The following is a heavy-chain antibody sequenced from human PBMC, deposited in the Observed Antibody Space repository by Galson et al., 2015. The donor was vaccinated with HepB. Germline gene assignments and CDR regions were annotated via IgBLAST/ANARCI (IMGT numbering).Heavy chain of an antibody. CDR1: GLTFSNAW. J-gene: IGHJ4*02. Sequence: LRLSCAASGLTFSNAWMNWVRQAPGKGLEWVGRIKSKTDGGTTDYAAPVKGRFTISRDDSKNTLYLQMNSLKTEDTAVYCCTTGYGGIAAAMPGFDYWGQGTLVTVSS. V-gene: IGHV3-15*07. CDR3: TTGYGGIAAAMPGFDY. D-gene: IGHD6-13*01. CDR2: IKSKTDGGTT.